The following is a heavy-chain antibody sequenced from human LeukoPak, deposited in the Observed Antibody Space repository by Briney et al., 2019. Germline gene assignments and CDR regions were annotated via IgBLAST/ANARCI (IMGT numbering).Heavy chain of an antibody. Sequence: ASVKVSCMTSGYSFTDYYIHWVRQAPGQGLEWMGWINPKSGRTSSARKFQDRVTMTRDPSISTVYMDMAWLTSDDTAIYFCARADFVDAGPYLIGPWGQGTLVTVSS. CDR1: GYSFTDYY. D-gene: IGHD3-3*01. CDR2: INPKSGRT. V-gene: IGHV1-2*02. J-gene: IGHJ5*02. CDR3: ARADFVDAGPYLIGP.